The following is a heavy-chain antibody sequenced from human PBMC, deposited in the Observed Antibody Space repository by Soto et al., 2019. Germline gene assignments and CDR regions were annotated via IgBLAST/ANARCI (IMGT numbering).Heavy chain of an antibody. V-gene: IGHV4-59*01. CDR3: ARDYCTNGVCNFDY. Sequence: TLSLTCTVSGGSISSYYRSWIRQPPGKGLEWIGYIYYSGSTNYNPSLKSRVTISVDTSKNQFSLKLSSVTAADTAVYYCARDYCTNGVCNFDYWGQGTLVTVSS. D-gene: IGHD2-8*01. J-gene: IGHJ4*02. CDR2: IYYSGST. CDR1: GGSISSYY.